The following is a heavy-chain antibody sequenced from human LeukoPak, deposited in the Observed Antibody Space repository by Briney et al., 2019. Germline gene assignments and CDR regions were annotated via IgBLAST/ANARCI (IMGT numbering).Heavy chain of an antibody. CDR3: AMGYDSSGYYFDYYYYMDV. J-gene: IGHJ6*03. V-gene: IGHV1-69*06. CDR1: GGTFSSYA. Sequence: ASVKVSCKASGGTFSSYAISWVRRAPGQGLEWMGGIIPIFGTANYAQKFQGRVTITADKSTSTAYMELSSLRSEDTAVYYCAMGYDSSGYYFDYYYYMDVWGKGTTVTVSS. D-gene: IGHD3-22*01. CDR2: IIPIFGTA.